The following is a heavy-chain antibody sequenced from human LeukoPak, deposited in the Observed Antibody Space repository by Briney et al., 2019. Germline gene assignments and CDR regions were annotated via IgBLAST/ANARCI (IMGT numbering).Heavy chain of an antibody. V-gene: IGHV3-21*01. CDR1: GFTFSSYS. Sequence: GGSLRLSCAASGFTFSSYSMNWVRQAPGKGLEWVSSISSSSSYIYYADSVKGRFTISRDNAKNSLHLQMNSLRAEDTAVYYCARERGNIAAREYYFDYWGQGTLVTVSS. D-gene: IGHD6-6*01. CDR2: ISSSSSYI. CDR3: ARERGNIAAREYYFDY. J-gene: IGHJ4*02.